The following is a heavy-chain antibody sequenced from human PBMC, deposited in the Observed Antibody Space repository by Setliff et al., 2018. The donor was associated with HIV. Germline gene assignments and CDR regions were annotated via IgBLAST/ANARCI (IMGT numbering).Heavy chain of an antibody. CDR3: ARDPAPSSTASYFRH. CDR2: INPSSGST. D-gene: IGHD6-6*01. Sequence: ASVKVSCKASGYTFTSYYMHWVRQAPGQGLEWMGIINPSSGSTTYAQKFQGRVTMTRDTSTSTVSMELSSLRSEDTAVYYCARDPAPSSTASYFRHWGQGTPVTVSS. J-gene: IGHJ1*01. V-gene: IGHV1-46*01. CDR1: GYTFTSYY.